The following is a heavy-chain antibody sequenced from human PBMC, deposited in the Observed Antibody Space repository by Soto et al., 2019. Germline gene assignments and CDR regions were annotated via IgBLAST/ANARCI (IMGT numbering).Heavy chain of an antibody. CDR1: GGSISSSSYY. J-gene: IGHJ5*02. CDR3: ARHQGTITIFGVVGWFDP. Sequence: PSETLSLTCTVSGGSISSSSYYWGWIRQPPGKGLEWIGSIYYSGSTYYNPSLKSRVTISVDTSKNQFSLKLSSVTAADTAVYYCARHQGTITIFGVVGWFDPWGQGTLVT. CDR2: IYYSGST. D-gene: IGHD3-3*01. V-gene: IGHV4-39*01.